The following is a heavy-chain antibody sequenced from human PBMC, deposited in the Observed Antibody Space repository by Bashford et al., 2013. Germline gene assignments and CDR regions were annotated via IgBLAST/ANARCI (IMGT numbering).Heavy chain of an antibody. CDR3: ARAYYDFWSGYYTGRDAFDI. J-gene: IGHJ3*02. CDR2: ISGSGGST. Sequence: GSLRLSCAASGFTFSSYSMNWVRQAPGKGLEWVSAISGSGGSTYYADSVKGRFTISRDNSKNTLYLQMNSLRAEDTAVYYCARAYYDFWSGYYTGRDAFDIWGQGTMVTVSS. D-gene: IGHD3-3*01. CDR1: GFTFSSYS. V-gene: IGHV3-23*01.